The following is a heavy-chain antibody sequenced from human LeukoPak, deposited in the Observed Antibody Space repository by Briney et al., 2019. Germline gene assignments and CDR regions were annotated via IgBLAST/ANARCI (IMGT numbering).Heavy chain of an antibody. Sequence: SETLSLTCAIYGGSFSGYYWSWIRQPPGKGLEWIGEIHHSGSTNYNPSLKSRVTISVDTSKNQFSLKLSSVTAADTAVYYCARGVNSGYVSLVRTFDYWGQGTLVTVSS. CDR2: IHHSGST. CDR3: ARGVNSGYVSLVRTFDY. CDR1: GGSFSGYY. J-gene: IGHJ4*02. V-gene: IGHV4-34*01. D-gene: IGHD5-12*01.